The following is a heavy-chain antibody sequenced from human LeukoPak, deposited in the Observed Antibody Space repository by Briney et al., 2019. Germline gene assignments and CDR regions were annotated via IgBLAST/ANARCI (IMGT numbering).Heavy chain of an antibody. D-gene: IGHD2-2*01. CDR1: GFTFSRYS. Sequence: GGSLRLSCAASGFTFSRYSMNWVRQAPGKGLEWVSYISSSSSYIYYADSAKGRFTISRDNAQKSLYLQMNSLRAEDTAVYYCARKYCSSTSCLIDNWGQGTLVTVSS. CDR2: ISSSSSYI. V-gene: IGHV3-21*01. J-gene: IGHJ4*02. CDR3: ARKYCSSTSCLIDN.